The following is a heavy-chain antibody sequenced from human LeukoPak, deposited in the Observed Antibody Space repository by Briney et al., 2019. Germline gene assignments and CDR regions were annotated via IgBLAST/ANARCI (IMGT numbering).Heavy chain of an antibody. CDR1: GFIFSNYG. J-gene: IGHJ4*02. D-gene: IGHD6-19*01. CDR3: AREWGRIAVAGGPGY. CDR2: IWYDGRTK. V-gene: IGHV3-33*01. Sequence: GGSLRLSCEVSGFIFSNYGMHWVRQAPGKGLEWLALIWYDGRTKSHADSVKGRFTISRDNSANTLYLQMSSLRVEDTAVYYCAREWGRIAVAGGPGYWGQGARVTVSS.